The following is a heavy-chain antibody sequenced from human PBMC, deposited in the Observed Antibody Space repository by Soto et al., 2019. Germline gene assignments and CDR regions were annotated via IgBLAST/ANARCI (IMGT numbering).Heavy chain of an antibody. Sequence: QVQLVQSGAEVKKPGASVKVSCKASGYTFTAYYLHWVRQAPGQGLEWRGWINPNSGGTYFAQNFPCGVTMTRDTSIRTAYMELSMLISDDTTVYYCARQMLTTCYFDYCGPGTLDTVSS. CDR3: ARQMLTTCYFDY. J-gene: IGHJ4*02. CDR1: GYTFTAYY. V-gene: IGHV1-2*02. D-gene: IGHD3-16*01. CDR2: INPNSGGT.